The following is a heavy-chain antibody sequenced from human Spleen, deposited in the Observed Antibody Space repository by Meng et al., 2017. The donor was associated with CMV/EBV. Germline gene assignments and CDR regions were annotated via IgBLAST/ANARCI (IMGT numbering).Heavy chain of an antibody. CDR3: ARAGVPWELLATHAFDI. J-gene: IGHJ3*02. D-gene: IGHD1-26*01. V-gene: IGHV4-61*02. CDR1: GGSISSGSYY. CDR2: IYTSGST. Sequence: QVPLQESGPGLVKPSQTLSLTCTVSGGSISSGSYYWSWIRQPAGKGLEWIGRIYTSGSTNYNPSLKSRVTISVDTSKNQFSLKLSSVTAADTAVYYCARAGVPWELLATHAFDIWGQGTMVTVSS.